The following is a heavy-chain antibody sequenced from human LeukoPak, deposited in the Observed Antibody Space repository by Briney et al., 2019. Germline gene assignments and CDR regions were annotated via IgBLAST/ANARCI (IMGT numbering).Heavy chain of an antibody. Sequence: PGGSLRLSCAASGFTFSSYAMNWVRQAPGKGLEWVSAISGSGGSTYYADSVRGRFTISRDNSKNTLFLQLNGLRAEDTAIYYCARAMPSSTYYFDSWGQGTLVTVSS. CDR3: ARAMPSSTYYFDS. CDR2: ISGSGGST. V-gene: IGHV3-23*01. CDR1: GFTFSSYA. D-gene: IGHD2-2*01. J-gene: IGHJ4*02.